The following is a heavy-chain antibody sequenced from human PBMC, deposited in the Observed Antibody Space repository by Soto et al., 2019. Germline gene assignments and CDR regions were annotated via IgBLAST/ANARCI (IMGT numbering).Heavy chain of an antibody. Sequence: QVQLQESGPGLVKPSGTLSLTCAVSGGSVSSDRWWTWVRQAPGKGLEWIGEIHSYGSTNYNPSLKSRDTILVDKFKNQFSVTLTSVTAADTAVYFCAGQWLAGSGAFDPWVQGTLVTVSS. V-gene: IGHV4-4*02. CDR2: IHSYGST. D-gene: IGHD6-19*01. CDR3: AGQWLAGSGAFDP. CDR1: GGSVSSDRW. J-gene: IGHJ5*02.